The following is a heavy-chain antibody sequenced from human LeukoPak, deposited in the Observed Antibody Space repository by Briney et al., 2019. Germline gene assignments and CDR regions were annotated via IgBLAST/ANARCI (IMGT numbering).Heavy chain of an antibody. Sequence: GGSLRLSCAASGFTFSSCRLSWVRQAPGKGLELVANIKQDGSGKYYVDSVKGRFTISRDNAKNSLYLQMNSLTAEDTAVYYCARAQGGSSTSCTDYWGQGTLVTVSS. CDR3: ARAQGGSSTSCTDY. CDR2: IKQDGSGK. V-gene: IGHV3-7*03. J-gene: IGHJ4*02. CDR1: GFTFSSCR. D-gene: IGHD2-2*01.